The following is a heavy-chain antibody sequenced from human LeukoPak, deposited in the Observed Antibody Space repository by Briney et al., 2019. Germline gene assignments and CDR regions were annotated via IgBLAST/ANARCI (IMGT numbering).Heavy chain of an antibody. V-gene: IGHV4-59*01. CDR3: AEGDGYPFDY. Sequence: SETLSLTCTVSGGSISSYYWSWIRQPPGKGLEWIGYIYYSGSTNYIPSLKSRVTISVDTSKNQFSLKLSSVTAADTAVYYCAEGDGYPFDYWGQGTLVTVSS. CDR1: GGSISSYY. CDR2: IYYSGST. J-gene: IGHJ4*02. D-gene: IGHD5-24*01.